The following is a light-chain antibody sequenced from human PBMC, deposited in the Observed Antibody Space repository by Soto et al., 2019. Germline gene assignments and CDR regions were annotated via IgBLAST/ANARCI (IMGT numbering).Light chain of an antibody. CDR3: QQYYTAWT. CDR1: QSVLYSSNNKNY. J-gene: IGKJ1*01. CDR2: WAS. V-gene: IGKV4-1*01. Sequence: DIVMTQSPDSLAVSLGERATINCKSSQSVLYSSNNKNYLAWYQQKPGQPPKLLIYWASTRESGVPDRFSGSGSGTDFPLAISSLQADDVGVYYCQQYYTAWTFGQGTKVEIK.